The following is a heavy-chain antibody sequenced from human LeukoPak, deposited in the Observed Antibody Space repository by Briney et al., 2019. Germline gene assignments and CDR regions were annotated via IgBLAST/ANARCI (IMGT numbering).Heavy chain of an antibody. CDR3: ARTTVTIYFDP. CDR1: RFTFTNSW. Sequence: GGSLRLSCAASRFTFTNSWMHWVRQAPDKQLDLVSDINGEGTSTDYADSVKGRFTISRDNAKNTLYLQMNSLRAEDTAVYYCARTTVTIYFDPWGQGTLVTVSS. V-gene: IGHV3-74*01. CDR2: INGEGTST. J-gene: IGHJ5*02. D-gene: IGHD4-17*01.